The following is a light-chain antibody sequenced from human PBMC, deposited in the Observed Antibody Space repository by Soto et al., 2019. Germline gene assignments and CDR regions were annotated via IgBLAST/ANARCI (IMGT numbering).Light chain of an antibody. CDR2: LTSDGSH. V-gene: IGLV4-69*01. CDR3: QTRDFGIVV. Sequence: QSVLTQSPSASASLGASVKLTCTLSSGHSTYAIAWHQQQPERGPRYLMKLTSDGSHSKGDGIPDRFSGSSSGAERYLTISSLQSEDEAVYYCQTRDFGIVVFGGGTKLTVL. J-gene: IGLJ2*01. CDR1: SGHSTYA.